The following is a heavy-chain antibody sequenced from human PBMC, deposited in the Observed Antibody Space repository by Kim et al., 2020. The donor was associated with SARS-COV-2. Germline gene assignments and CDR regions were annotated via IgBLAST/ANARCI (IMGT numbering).Heavy chain of an antibody. CDR3: AKIEHGDYDETSNSPDY. CDR2: ISGSGGST. J-gene: IGHJ4*02. CDR1: GFTFSSYA. V-gene: IGHV3-23*01. Sequence: GGSLRLSCAASGFTFSSYAMSWVRQAPGKGLEWVSAISGSGGSTYYADSVKGRFTISRDNSKNTLYLQMNSLRAEDTAVYYCAKIEHGDYDETSNSPDYWGQGTLVTVSS. D-gene: IGHD4-17*01.